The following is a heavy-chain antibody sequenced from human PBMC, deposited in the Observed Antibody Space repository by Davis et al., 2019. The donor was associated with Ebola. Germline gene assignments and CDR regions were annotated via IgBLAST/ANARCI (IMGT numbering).Heavy chain of an antibody. Sequence: ASVKVSCKASGYTFSDYGISWVRQAPGQGLEWMGWIRTSNGETKLAQNLQGRVTMTTDKSTSTVYMDLRSLTSDDTAVYYCARDWDCTGGSCRNCFDPWGQGTQVIVSS. CDR1: GYTFSDYG. CDR3: ARDWDCTGGSCRNCFDP. V-gene: IGHV1-18*01. D-gene: IGHD2-15*01. CDR2: IRTSNGET. J-gene: IGHJ5*02.